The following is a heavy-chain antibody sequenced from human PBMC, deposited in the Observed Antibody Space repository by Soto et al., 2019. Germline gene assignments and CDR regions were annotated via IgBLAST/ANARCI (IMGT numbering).Heavy chain of an antibody. Sequence: QVQLIESGGGLVNPGGSLRLSCAASGFTFSGWYMSWIRQAPGRGLEWISYISGGSGDTNYADSVKGRFTISRDNAKNSLYLQMNGLGAEDTAIYYCVKGVRQPDFWGRGTLVTVSS. CDR1: GFTFSGWY. D-gene: IGHD1-1*01. CDR2: ISGGSGDT. CDR3: VKGVRQPDF. V-gene: IGHV3-11*05. J-gene: IGHJ4*02.